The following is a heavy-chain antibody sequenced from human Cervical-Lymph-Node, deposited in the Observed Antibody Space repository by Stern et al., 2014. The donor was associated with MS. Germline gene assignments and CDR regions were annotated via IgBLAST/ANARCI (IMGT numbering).Heavy chain of an antibody. V-gene: IGHV1-2*02. CDR3: ARRGVLGEMDL. CDR1: GNGFTDFY. CDR2: INADNGGI. J-gene: IGHJ5*02. Sequence: QLGQSGAEARKPGASVKISCKASGNGFTDFYLFWVRQAPGKGLECMGWINADNGGIKYVEKFQGRVSVTRDTSVSTTYLELRRLTSDDTAVYYCARRGVLGEMDLWGQGTPVTVSS. D-gene: IGHD3-10*01.